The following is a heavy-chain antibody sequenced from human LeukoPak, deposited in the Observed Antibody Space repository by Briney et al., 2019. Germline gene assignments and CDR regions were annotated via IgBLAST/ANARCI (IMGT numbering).Heavy chain of an antibody. CDR1: GFTFDDYA. CDR2: ISWNSGSI. V-gene: IGHV3-9*01. D-gene: IGHD1-7*01. CDR3: AKDAGTTTFDY. Sequence: GGSLRLSCAASGFTFDDYAMHWVRQAPGKGPEWVSGISWNSGSIGYADSVKGRFTISRDNAKNSLYLQMNSLRAEDTALYYCAKDAGTTTFDYWGQGTLVTVSS. J-gene: IGHJ4*02.